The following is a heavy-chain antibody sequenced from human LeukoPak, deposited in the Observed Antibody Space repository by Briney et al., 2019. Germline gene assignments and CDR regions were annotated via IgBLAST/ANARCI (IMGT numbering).Heavy chain of an antibody. CDR2: INPRSGGI. CDR1: GYTFTRYG. J-gene: IGHJ4*02. Sequence: GASVKVSCKASGYTFTRYGISWVRQAPGQRLEWMGRINPRSGGINYAQKFQGRVTMTRDTAISTAYMDLSGLRSDDTAVYYCAREAGGSDTYYLDYWGQGVLVTVSS. D-gene: IGHD1-26*01. V-gene: IGHV1-2*06. CDR3: AREAGGSDTYYLDY.